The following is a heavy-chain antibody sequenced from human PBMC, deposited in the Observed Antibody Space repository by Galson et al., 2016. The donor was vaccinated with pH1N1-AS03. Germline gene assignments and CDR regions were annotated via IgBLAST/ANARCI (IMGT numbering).Heavy chain of an antibody. D-gene: IGHD2-2*02. Sequence: SLRLSCAASGLTVSGNYIGWVRQAPGKGLEWVSVIHSGGTTYYADSVKGRFTISRDSSKNTLYLQMNSLRAEDTAVYYCARDRGYCDTTSCYTRYFDYWGQGTLVTVSS. CDR1: GLTVSGNY. V-gene: IGHV3-66*01. J-gene: IGHJ4*02. CDR2: IHSGGTT. CDR3: ARDRGYCDTTSCYTRYFDY.